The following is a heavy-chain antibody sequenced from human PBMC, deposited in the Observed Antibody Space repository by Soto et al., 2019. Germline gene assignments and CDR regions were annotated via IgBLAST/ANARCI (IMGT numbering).Heavy chain of an antibody. CDR2: IKSIRDGETT. V-gene: IGHV3-15*06. CDR3: TRRIAVAGTSYFDY. CDR1: GFTFSHAW. J-gene: IGHJ4*02. D-gene: IGHD6-19*01. Sequence: LLVESGGGFVQPGGSLRLSCVASGFTFSHAWLDWVRQAPGKGLEWVGRIKSIRDGETTNYAASVAGRFTISRDDSKNTLFLHVTSLKTEDTGVYYCTRRIAVAGTSYFDYWGQGTLVTVSS.